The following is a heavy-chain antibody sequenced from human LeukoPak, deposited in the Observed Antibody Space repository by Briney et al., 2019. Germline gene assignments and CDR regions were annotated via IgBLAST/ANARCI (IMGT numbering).Heavy chain of an antibody. Sequence: GGSLRLSCVASGFTLNNAWMSWVRQAPGKGLEWVGHIKGNNDGGTTDHAPPVKGRFTISRDDSKNTLSLQMNSLKTEDTAVYYCCKVVRGKNFFENWGQGTLVAVSS. CDR1: GFTLNNAW. D-gene: IGHD6-6*01. CDR2: IKGNNDGGTT. CDR3: CKVVRGKNFFEN. V-gene: IGHV3-15*01. J-gene: IGHJ4*02.